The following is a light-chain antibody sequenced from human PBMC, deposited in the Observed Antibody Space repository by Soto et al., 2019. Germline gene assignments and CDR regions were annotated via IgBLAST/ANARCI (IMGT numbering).Light chain of an antibody. CDR1: QSISSW. J-gene: IGKJ2*01. CDR2: KAS. V-gene: IGKV1-5*03. Sequence: DIQMTQSPSTLSASVGDRVTITCRASQSISSWLAWYQQKPGKDPQLLIYKASSLDSGVPSRFSGSGSGPDFTLTISSLPPDVFATYYCHHYNSYSTFGQGTKLQIK. CDR3: HHYNSYST.